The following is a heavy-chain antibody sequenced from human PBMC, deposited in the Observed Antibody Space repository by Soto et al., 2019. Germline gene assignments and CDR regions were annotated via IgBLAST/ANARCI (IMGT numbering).Heavy chain of an antibody. J-gene: IGHJ6*02. CDR3: ASEITVLPYYYYGMDV. V-gene: IGHV1-69*13. D-gene: IGHD3-10*01. Sequence: GASVKVSCKGSGYTLTSYAISWVRQAPGQGLEWMGGIIPIFGTANYAQKFQGRVTITADESTSTAYMELSSLRAEDTAVYYCASEITVLPYYYYGMDVWGQGTTVTVSS. CDR2: IIPIFGTA. CDR1: GYTLTSYA.